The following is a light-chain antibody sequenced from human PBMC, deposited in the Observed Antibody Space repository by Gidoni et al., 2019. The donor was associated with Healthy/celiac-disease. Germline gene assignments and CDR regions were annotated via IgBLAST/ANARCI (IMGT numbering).Light chain of an antibody. J-gene: IGKJ1*01. CDR2: GAS. V-gene: IGKV3-20*01. CDR1: QSVSSSY. CDR3: QQYGSSPST. Sequence: EIVLTQSPGTLSWSPGERATLSCRASQSVSSSYLAWYQQKPGQAPRLLIYGASVRATVIPDRFSGSGSGTYFTRTISRLEPEDFAVYYFQQYGSSPSTFGQGAKVEIK.